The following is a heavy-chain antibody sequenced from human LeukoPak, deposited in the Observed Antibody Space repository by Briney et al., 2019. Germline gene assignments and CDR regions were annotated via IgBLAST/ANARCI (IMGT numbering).Heavy chain of an antibody. Sequence: SVKVSCKASGGTFSSYAISWVRQAPGQGLEWKGGIIPIFGTANYAQKFQGRVTITTDESTSTAYMELSSLRSEDTAVYYCARTVVGAATFDYWGQGTLVTVSS. J-gene: IGHJ4*02. CDR2: IIPIFGTA. D-gene: IGHD2-15*01. CDR1: GGTFSSYA. CDR3: ARTVVGAATFDY. V-gene: IGHV1-69*05.